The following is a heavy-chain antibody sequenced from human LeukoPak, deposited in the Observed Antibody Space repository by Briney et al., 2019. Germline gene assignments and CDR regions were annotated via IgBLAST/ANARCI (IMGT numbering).Heavy chain of an antibody. Sequence: SETLSLTCTVSGVSISSSNSYWGWIRQPPGKGLEWIGSIYYSGNTYYNASLKSQVSISIDTSKNQFSLKLTSVTAADTAVHYCARQTGSGLFILPGGQGTLVTVSS. CDR1: GVSISSSNSY. CDR2: IYYSGNT. V-gene: IGHV4-39*01. J-gene: IGHJ4*02. D-gene: IGHD3/OR15-3a*01. CDR3: ARQTGSGLFILP.